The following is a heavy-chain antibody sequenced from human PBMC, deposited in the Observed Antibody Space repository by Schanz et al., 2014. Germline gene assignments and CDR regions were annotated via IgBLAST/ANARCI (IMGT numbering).Heavy chain of an antibody. CDR3: ATGKGDILTGRY. D-gene: IGHD3-9*01. CDR2: MNPNSGNT. Sequence: QVQLVQSGAEVKKPGASVKVSCKASGYTFSSYGITWVRQATGQGLEWMGWMNPNSGNTGYAQKFQGRVTMTRDTSTSTVYMELSSLRSEDTAVYYCATGKGDILTGRYWGQGTLVTVSS. V-gene: IGHV1-8*02. J-gene: IGHJ4*02. CDR1: GYTFSSYG.